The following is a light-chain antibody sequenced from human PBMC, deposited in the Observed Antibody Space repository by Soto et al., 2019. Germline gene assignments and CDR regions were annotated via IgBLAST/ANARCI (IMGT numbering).Light chain of an antibody. CDR1: QSVTSN. Sequence: EIVLTQSPDTIAVSPGEVATLSCWASQSVTSNLASYQQKRGQAPRLLIYSASSRATSVPARCMRSRSSRESALPISSLQSADVAVVYYQQYNSWPPITFGQGTRLEIK. J-gene: IGKJ5*01. CDR3: QQYNSWPPIT. CDR2: SAS. V-gene: IGKV3D-15*01.